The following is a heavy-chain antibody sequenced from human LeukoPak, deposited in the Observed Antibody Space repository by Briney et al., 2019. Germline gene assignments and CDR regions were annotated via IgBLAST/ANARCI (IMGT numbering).Heavy chain of an antibody. J-gene: IGHJ5*02. D-gene: IGHD3-22*01. V-gene: IGHV1-3*01. CDR1: GYTFTTYP. CDR3: ARDRAVVISAAYNWFDP. CDR2: INVGNGDT. Sequence: ASVKVSCKASGYTFTTYPIYWVCQAPGQRLEWMGWINVGNGDTKYSQKFQGRVTITRDTSASTAYMELRSLRSDDTAVYYCARDRAVVISAAYNWFDPWGQGTLVTVSS.